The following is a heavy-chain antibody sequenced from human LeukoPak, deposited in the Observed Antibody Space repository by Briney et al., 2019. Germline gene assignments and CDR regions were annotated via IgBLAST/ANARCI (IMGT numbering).Heavy chain of an antibody. Sequence: AASVTVSCKTSGYSFSDFYVHWVRQAPGQGLEWMGWITPNSGGTNYAQKFQGRVTMTRDTSITTAYMELSRLRSDDTAVYYCASGSGTYSPDYWGQGTLVTVSS. V-gene: IGHV1-2*02. J-gene: IGHJ4*02. CDR3: ASGSGTYSPDY. CDR2: ITPNSGGT. CDR1: GYSFSDFY. D-gene: IGHD3-10*01.